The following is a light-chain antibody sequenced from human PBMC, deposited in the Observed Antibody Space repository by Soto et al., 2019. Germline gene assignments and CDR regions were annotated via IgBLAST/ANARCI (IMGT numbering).Light chain of an antibody. CDR1: TGAVTSGHY. V-gene: IGLV7-46*01. CDR3: LLSYTSARQ. Sequence: QAVVTQEPSLTVSPGGTVTLTCGSSTGAVTSGHYPYWFQQKPGQAPRTLIYDTSNKHSWTPARFSGSLLGGKAALTLSGAQPEDEAEYYCLLSYTSARQFGGGTKRPS. J-gene: IGLJ3*02. CDR2: DTS.